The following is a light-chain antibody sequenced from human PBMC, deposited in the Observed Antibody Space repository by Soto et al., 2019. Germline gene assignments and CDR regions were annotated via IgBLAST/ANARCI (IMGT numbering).Light chain of an antibody. J-gene: IGKJ1*01. Sequence: EIVLTQSPGTLSLSPGERTTLSCRASQSVSSSYLAWYQQKPGQAPRLLNYGASSWATGIPYSFSGSGSGTDFTLTISRLEPEDFAVYYCQQYGSSPRTFGQGNKVEIK. CDR1: QSVSSSY. V-gene: IGKV3-20*01. CDR3: QQYGSSPRT. CDR2: GAS.